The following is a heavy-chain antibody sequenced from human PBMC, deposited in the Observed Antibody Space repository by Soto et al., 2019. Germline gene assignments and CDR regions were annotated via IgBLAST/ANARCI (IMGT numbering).Heavy chain of an antibody. CDR2: IKPDGSDK. D-gene: IGHD5-18*01. Sequence: EVQLVESGGGLVQPGGSLRLSCAASGFTFSSYWMSWVSQAPGKGLEWVANIKPDGSDKYYVDSVKGRFTISRDNAQNSVYLQMHSMRAEDTAVYYCARQYTYGRVWGQGTLVTVSS. J-gene: IGHJ4*02. CDR3: ARQYTYGRV. CDR1: GFTFSSYW. V-gene: IGHV3-7*01.